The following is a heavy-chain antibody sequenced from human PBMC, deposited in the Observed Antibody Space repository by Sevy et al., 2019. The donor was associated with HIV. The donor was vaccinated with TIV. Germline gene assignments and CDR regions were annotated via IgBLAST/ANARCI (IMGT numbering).Heavy chain of an antibody. CDR3: ARVPTYYYGSSTYFDY. J-gene: IGHJ4*02. CDR1: GFSFSSYG. D-gene: IGHD3-10*01. V-gene: IGHV1-18*01. Sequence: ASVKVSCKASGFSFSSYGFTWVRQAPGQGLEWMGWIGVYNGNSNSAQRLQGRVTLTTDTSTSTVYMELCGLKSDDTAVYYCARVPTYYYGSSTYFDYWGQRTPVTVSS. CDR2: IGVYNGNS.